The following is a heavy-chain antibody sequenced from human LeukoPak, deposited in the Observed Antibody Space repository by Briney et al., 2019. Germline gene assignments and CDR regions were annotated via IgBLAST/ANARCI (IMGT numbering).Heavy chain of an antibody. J-gene: IGHJ4*02. Sequence: PSETLSLTCAVSGVSISGNWWSWVRQPPEEALEWIGQIYHSGTTKYNPSLESRLTISVDKSKNRFSLQLRSVTATDTAVYFCVKHGGFAFDYWGQGIRVIVSS. CDR2: IYHSGTT. CDR3: VKHGGFAFDY. V-gene: IGHV4-4*02. CDR1: GVSISGNW. D-gene: IGHD3-16*01.